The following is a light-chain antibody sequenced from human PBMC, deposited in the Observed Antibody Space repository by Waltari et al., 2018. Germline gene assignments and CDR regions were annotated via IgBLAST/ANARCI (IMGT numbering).Light chain of an antibody. CDR3: QQANSFPFT. CDR2: AAS. CDR1: QDISDW. J-gene: IGKJ3*01. Sequence: DIQMTQPPSSVPASVGDRVPITCRASQDISDWLAWYQQKPGKAPKVLIYAASSLQSGVPSRFSASGSGTDFILTISSLQPEDFATYYCQQANSFPFTFGPGTKVDIK. V-gene: IGKV1-12*02.